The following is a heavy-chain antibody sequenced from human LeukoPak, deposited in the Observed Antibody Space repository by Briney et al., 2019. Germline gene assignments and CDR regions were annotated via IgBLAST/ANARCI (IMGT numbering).Heavy chain of an antibody. V-gene: IGHV3-11*04. CDR2: ISTSGSTI. CDR1: GFTFNDYY. D-gene: IGHD4-17*01. CDR3: ARSTVTNYFDY. Sequence: PGGSLRLSCAASGFTFNDYYMSWIRQAPGKGLEWLSYISTSGSTIKYVDSVKGRFTISRDNAKNSLYLQMNSLRAEDTALYYCARSTVTNYFDYWGQGTLVTVSS. J-gene: IGHJ4*02.